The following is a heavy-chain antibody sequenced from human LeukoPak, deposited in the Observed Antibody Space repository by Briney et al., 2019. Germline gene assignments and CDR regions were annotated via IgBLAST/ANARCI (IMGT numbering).Heavy chain of an antibody. CDR3: AVRYGEGARSGSYFDY. CDR1: GFTFSSYE. J-gene: IGHJ4*02. D-gene: IGHD1-26*01. CDR2: ISSSGSTI. V-gene: IGHV3-48*03. Sequence: PGGSLRLSCAASGFTFSSYEMNWVRQAPGKGLEWVSYISSSGSTIYYADSVKGRFTISRDNAKNSLYLQMNSLRAEDTAVYYCAVRYGEGARSGSYFDYWGQGTLVTVSS.